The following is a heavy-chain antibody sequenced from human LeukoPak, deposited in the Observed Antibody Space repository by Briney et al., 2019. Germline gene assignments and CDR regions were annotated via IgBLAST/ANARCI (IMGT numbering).Heavy chain of an antibody. J-gene: IGHJ4*02. CDR3: ARDGSSGYDRDGVY. D-gene: IGHD5-12*01. Sequence: GGSLRLSCAASGFTFSSYSMNWVRQAPGKGLEGVSYISSSSSTIYYADSVKGRFTISRDNAKNSLYLQMNSLRAEDTAVYYCARDGSSGYDRDGVYWGQGTLVTVSS. V-gene: IGHV3-48*01. CDR2: ISSSSSTI. CDR1: GFTFSSYS.